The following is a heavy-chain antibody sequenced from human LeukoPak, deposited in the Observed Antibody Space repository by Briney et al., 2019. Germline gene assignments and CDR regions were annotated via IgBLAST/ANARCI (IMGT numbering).Heavy chain of an antibody. CDR3: ARDSHYYDSSGYLDY. V-gene: IGHV1-46*01. CDR2: INPSGGST. D-gene: IGHD3-22*01. Sequence: ASVKVSCKASGYTFTSYYMQWVRQAPGQGLEWMGIINPSGGSTSYAQKFQGRVTMTRDTSTSTVYMELSSLRSEDTAVYYCARDSHYYDSSGYLDYWGQGTLVTVSS. CDR1: GYTFTSYY. J-gene: IGHJ4*02.